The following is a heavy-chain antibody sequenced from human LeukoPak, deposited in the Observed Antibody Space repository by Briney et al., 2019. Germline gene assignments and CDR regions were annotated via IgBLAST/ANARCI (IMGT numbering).Heavy chain of an antibody. CDR2: IKQDGSEK. J-gene: IGHJ6*03. Sequence: GGSLRLSCAASGFTFSSYWMSWVRQAPGKGLEWVANIKQDGSEKYYVDSVKGRFTISRDNAKNSLYLQMNSLRAEDTAVYYCARDSPLPPSFAYGDLPPCMDVWGKGTTVTISS. CDR1: GFTFSSYW. D-gene: IGHD4-17*01. V-gene: IGHV3-7*01. CDR3: ARDSPLPPSFAYGDLPPCMDV.